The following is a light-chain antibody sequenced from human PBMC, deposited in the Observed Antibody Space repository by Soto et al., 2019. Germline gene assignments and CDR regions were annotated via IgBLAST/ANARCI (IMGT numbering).Light chain of an antibody. Sequence: DIQMTQSPSSLSASVGDRVTITCRASQSISNNLNWYLQKPGKAPRLLIYAASSLQSGVPSRFSGSGSGTDLTLVINSLQPEDFTTYYCQQSYRTPLTFGGGTKVEIK. CDR3: QQSYRTPLT. J-gene: IGKJ4*01. CDR2: AAS. V-gene: IGKV1-39*01. CDR1: QSISNN.